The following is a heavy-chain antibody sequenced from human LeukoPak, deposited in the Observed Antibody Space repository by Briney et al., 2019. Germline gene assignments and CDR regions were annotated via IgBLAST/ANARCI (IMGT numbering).Heavy chain of an antibody. CDR1: GFTFSTSW. Sequence: GGSLRLSCEGSGFTFSTSWMHWVRQAPGKGLVWVSRIDSDGSRITYADSVKGRFTISRDNAKNTVYLQMNSLRAEDTAVYYCARRAGAYSHPYDYWGQGTLVTVSS. V-gene: IGHV3-74*03. D-gene: IGHD4/OR15-4a*01. CDR2: IDSDGSRI. CDR3: ARRAGAYSHPYDY. J-gene: IGHJ4*02.